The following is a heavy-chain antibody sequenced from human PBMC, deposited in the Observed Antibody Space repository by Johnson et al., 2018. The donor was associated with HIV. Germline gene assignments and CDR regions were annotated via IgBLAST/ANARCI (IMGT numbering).Heavy chain of an antibody. CDR2: IYSGGST. D-gene: IGHD5-12*01. CDR1: GFTFSSYG. J-gene: IGHJ3*02. CDR3: ARASNSAYDQAFDI. Sequence: QVQLVESGGGVVQPGGSLRLSCAASGFTFSSYGMHWVRQAPGKGLEWVSVIYSGGSTYYADSVKGRFTISRDNSKNTLYLQMNSLRAEDTAVYYCARASNSAYDQAFDIWGQGTMVTVSS. V-gene: IGHV3-NL1*01.